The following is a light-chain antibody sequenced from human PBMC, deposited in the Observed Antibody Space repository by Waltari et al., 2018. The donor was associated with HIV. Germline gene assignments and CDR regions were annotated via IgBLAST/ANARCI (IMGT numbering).Light chain of an antibody. Sequence: QSVLTQPPSVSAAPGQKVTISCSGGSSNIGKSSVSWYQQLPGTAPKLLIYDNAKRPSGIPDRFSGSKSGTSATLGITGLQTGDVADYYCGTWDSRLRAGVFGGGTKLTVL. CDR3: GTWDSRLRAGV. J-gene: IGLJ2*01. CDR1: SSNIGKSS. CDR2: DNA. V-gene: IGLV1-51*01.